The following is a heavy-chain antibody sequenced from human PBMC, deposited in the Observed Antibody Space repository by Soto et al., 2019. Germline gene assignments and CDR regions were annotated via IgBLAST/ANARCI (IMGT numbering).Heavy chain of an antibody. D-gene: IGHD5-18*01. CDR1: GFTFSSYA. V-gene: IGHV3-30-3*01. J-gene: IGHJ4*02. CDR2: ISYDGSNK. CDR3: ARDADTAY. Sequence: GGSLRLSCAASGFTFSSYAMHWVRQAPGKGLEWVAVISYDGSNKYYADSVKGRFTISRDNSKNTLYLQMNSLRAEDTAVYYCARDADTAYWGQGTLVTVSS.